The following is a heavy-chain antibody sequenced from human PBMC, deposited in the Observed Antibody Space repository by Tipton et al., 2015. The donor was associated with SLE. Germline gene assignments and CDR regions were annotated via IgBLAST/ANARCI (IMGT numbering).Heavy chain of an antibody. CDR3: ARSRYSSTSPSDVTTWFDP. Sequence: TLSLTCRVSGDSINSKTYYWGWIRQPPGKGLEWIVSIYDNADTYYNPSLKSRVTMSLDTSKNQISLRLTSVTAADTAVYYCARSRYSSTSPSDVTTWFDPWGQGILVRVSS. D-gene: IGHD2-2*01. J-gene: IGHJ5*02. CDR1: GDSINSKTYY. V-gene: IGHV4-39*07. CDR2: IYDNADT.